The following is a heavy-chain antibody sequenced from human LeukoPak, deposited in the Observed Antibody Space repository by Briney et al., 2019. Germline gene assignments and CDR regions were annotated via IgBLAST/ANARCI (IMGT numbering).Heavy chain of an antibody. J-gene: IGHJ1*01. Sequence: GGSLRLSCEASGFTVSGNYMNWIRQAPGKGLEWVSVIYSGGNTYYADSVKGRFSISRDNSKNTLYLQMNSLRVEDTAVYYCAGSRLSAVYFQFWGQGTLVAVSS. CDR2: IYSGGNT. CDR3: AGSRLSAVYFQF. V-gene: IGHV3-66*01. CDR1: GFTVSGNY.